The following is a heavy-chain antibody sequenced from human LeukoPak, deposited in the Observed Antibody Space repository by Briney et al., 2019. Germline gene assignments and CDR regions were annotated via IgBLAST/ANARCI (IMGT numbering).Heavy chain of an antibody. D-gene: IGHD3-10*01. CDR3: AREGGSGSYYGNWFDP. J-gene: IGHJ5*02. CDR1: GGSISSYY. Sequence: PSETLSLTCTVSGGSISSYYWSWIRQPPGKGLEWIGYIYYSGSTNYNPSLKSRVTISVDTSKNQLSLKLSSVTAADTAVYYCAREGGSGSYYGNWFDPWGQGTLVTVSS. V-gene: IGHV4-59*01. CDR2: IYYSGST.